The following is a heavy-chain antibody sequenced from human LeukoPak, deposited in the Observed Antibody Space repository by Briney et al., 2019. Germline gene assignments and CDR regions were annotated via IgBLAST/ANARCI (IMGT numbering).Heavy chain of an antibody. J-gene: IGHJ4*02. Sequence: GGSLRLSCAASGFTFSSYEMNWVRQAPGKGLEWVSYISSSGSTIYYADSVKGRFTISRDNAKNSLYLQMNSLKTEDTPVYYCARVGSSCLDYWGRGTLVTVSS. D-gene: IGHD2-15*01. CDR2: ISSSGSTI. CDR3: ARVGSSCLDY. CDR1: GFTFSSYE. V-gene: IGHV3-48*03.